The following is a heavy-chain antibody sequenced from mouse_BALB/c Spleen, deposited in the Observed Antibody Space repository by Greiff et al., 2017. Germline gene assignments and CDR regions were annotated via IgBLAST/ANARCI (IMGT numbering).Heavy chain of an antibody. Sequence: EVKLVEPGGGLVKLGGPLKLPCAAPGFTFSSYYMSWVRQTPEKRLELVAAINSNGGSTYYPDTVKGRFTISRDNAKNTLYLQMSSLKSEDTALYYCARRGDWYFDVWGAGTTVTVSS. CDR2: INSNGGST. CDR1: GFTFSSYY. V-gene: IGHV5-6-2*01. CDR3: ARRGDWYFDV. J-gene: IGHJ1*01.